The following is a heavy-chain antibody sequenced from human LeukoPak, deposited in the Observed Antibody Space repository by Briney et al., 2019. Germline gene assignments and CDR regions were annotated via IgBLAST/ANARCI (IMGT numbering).Heavy chain of an antibody. V-gene: IGHV4-30-2*01. CDR2: IYHSGST. J-gene: IGHJ4*02. CDR3: AKGGYYYDSSGYRIWYYFDY. CDR1: GVSISSGGYY. Sequence: NPSETLSLTCTVSGVSISSGGYYWSWIRQHPGKGLEWIGYIYHSGSTYYNPSLKSRVTISVDRSKNQFSLKLSSVTAADTAVYYCAKGGYYYDSSGYRIWYYFDYWGQGTLVTVSS. D-gene: IGHD3-22*01.